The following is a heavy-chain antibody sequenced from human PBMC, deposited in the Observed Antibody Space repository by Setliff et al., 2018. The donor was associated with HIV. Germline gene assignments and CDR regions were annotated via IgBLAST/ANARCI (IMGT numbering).Heavy chain of an antibody. CDR2: IQHSGRI. J-gene: IGHJ6*01. Sequence: PSETLSLTCAVYGGSFSGYCWSWIRQPPGKGLEWIGEIQHSGRINYNPSLRSRVTTSVDTSKNQFSLRLRSVTAADTAVYYCARVSGRSWYSIPRYYYYAMDVWGEGTTVSVCS. V-gene: IGHV4-34*01. CDR3: ARVSGRSWYSIPRYYYYAMDV. D-gene: IGHD6-13*01. CDR1: GGSFSGYC.